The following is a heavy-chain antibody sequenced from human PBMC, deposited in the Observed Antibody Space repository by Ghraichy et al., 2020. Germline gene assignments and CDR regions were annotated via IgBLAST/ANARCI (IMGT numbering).Heavy chain of an antibody. CDR2: ISWNSGSI. CDR3: AKDIRIGGNRRPDAFDI. J-gene: IGHJ3*02. V-gene: IGHV3-9*01. D-gene: IGHD4-23*01. Sequence: GGSLRLSCAASGFTFDDYAMHCVRQAPGKGLEWVSGISWNSGSIGYADSVKGRFTISRDNAKNSLYLQMNSLRAEDTALYYCAKDIRIGGNRRPDAFDIWGQGTMVTVSS. CDR1: GFTFDDYA.